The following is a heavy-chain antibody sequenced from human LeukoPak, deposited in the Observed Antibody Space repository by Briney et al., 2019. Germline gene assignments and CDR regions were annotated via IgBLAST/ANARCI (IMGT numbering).Heavy chain of an antibody. J-gene: IGHJ2*01. Sequence: GESLKISCKGSGYSFTNYWIVWVRHMPGKGLEWMGIIYPDDSDTRYSPSFQGQVTVSTAKYINTAYLKWSSLTASDTAMYYCARHLDTSFDLWGRGTLVTVSS. CDR1: GYSFTNYW. V-gene: IGHV5-51*01. CDR2: IYPDDSDT. CDR3: ARHLDTSFDL. D-gene: IGHD3/OR15-3a*01.